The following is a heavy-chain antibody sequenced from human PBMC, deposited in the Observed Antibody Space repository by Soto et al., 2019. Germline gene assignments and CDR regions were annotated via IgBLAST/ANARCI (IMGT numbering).Heavy chain of an antibody. CDR1: GASITGTSY. D-gene: IGHD4-4*01. CDR3: ASLGTTITSFDS. Sequence: SETLSLTCTVSGASITGTSYWSWIRQPAGKGLEWIGRFSLSGTTNFNPSLRGRVSISVDKSENQFSLKLTSVTAADTAVYFCASLGTTITSFDSWGQGTLVTVSS. CDR2: FSLSGTT. V-gene: IGHV4-4*07. J-gene: IGHJ4*02.